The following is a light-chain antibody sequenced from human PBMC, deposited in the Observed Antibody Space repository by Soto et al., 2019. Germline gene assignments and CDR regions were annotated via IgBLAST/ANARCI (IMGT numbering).Light chain of an antibody. V-gene: IGLV4-69*01. J-gene: IGLJ2*01. CDR2: VNSDGSH. Sequence: QSVLTQSPSASASLGDSVKFTCTLSSGFSSYAITWHQQQPEKGPRYLMKVNSDGSHSKGDGIPDRFSGSSSGAERYLTISSLPSEDEADYYCQTWGTGTHVVFGGGTKLTVL. CDR3: QTWGTGTHVV. CDR1: SGFSSYA.